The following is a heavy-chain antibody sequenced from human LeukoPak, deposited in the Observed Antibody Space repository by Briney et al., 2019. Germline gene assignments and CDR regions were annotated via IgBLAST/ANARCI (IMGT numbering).Heavy chain of an antibody. CDR1: GGSISSYY. V-gene: IGHV4-59*01. D-gene: IGHD3-22*01. J-gene: IGHJ4*02. CDR3: ARDGGGSSGYYDY. Sequence: SETLSLTCTVSGGSISSYYWSWIRQPPGKGLEWIGYIYYSGSTNYNPSLKSRVTISVDTSKNQFSLKLSSVTAADTAVYYCARDGGGSSGYYDYWGQGTLVTVSS. CDR2: IYYSGST.